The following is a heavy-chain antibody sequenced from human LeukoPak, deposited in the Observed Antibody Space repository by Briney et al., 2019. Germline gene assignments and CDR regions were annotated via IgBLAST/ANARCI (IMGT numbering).Heavy chain of an antibody. CDR3: ARDQISINALDM. CDR2: ISYIGST. Sequence: SETLSLTCNVSGASISGHYLTWIRQPPGKGLEGIGYISYIGSTNYNPSLKSRVTISVDTSKNQFSLKLRSVTAADTAVYYCARDQISINALDMWGQGTMVTVSS. CDR1: GASISGHY. D-gene: IGHD1-14*01. J-gene: IGHJ3*02. V-gene: IGHV4-59*11.